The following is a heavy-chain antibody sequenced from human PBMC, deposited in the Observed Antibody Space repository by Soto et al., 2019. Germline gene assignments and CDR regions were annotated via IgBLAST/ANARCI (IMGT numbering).Heavy chain of an antibody. CDR2: IIPIFGTA. CDR3: ARHRVPLDYGDSED. V-gene: IGHV1-69*12. Sequence: QVQLVQSGSEVKKPGSSVKVSCKAFGATFHSYAISWVRQAPGQGLEWMGGIIPIFGTAYYAQKFQGRVTITADESTTTAYMELSSLTSEDTAVYYCARHRVPLDYGDSEDWGQGTLVTVSS. CDR1: GATFHSYA. D-gene: IGHD4-17*01. J-gene: IGHJ4*02.